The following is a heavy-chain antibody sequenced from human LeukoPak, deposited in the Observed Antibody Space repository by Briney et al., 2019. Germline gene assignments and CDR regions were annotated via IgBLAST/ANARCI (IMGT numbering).Heavy chain of an antibody. D-gene: IGHD3-22*01. CDR2: IYYSGST. J-gene: IGHJ4*02. CDR1: GGSISSSSYY. CDR3: ARDTWYYYDSSGYRYFDY. Sequence: SETLSLTCTVSGGSISSSSYYWGWIRQPPGKGLEWIGSIYYSGSTYYNPSLKTRVTISVDTSKNQFSLKLSSVTAADTAVYYCARDTWYYYDSSGYRYFDYWGQGTLVTVSS. V-gene: IGHV4-39*07.